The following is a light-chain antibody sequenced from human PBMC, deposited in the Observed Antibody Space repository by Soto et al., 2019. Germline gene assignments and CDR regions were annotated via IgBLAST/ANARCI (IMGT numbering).Light chain of an antibody. J-gene: IGLJ2*01. Sequence: QAVVTQPPSASGTPGQRVTISCSGSSSDIGSNTVNWYQQLPGTAPKLLIYSGNLRPSGVPDRFSGSKSGTSASLAIRGLRSEDEADYYCATCHDSLATVVFGGVTKLTVL. CDR3: ATCHDSLATVV. CDR2: SGN. CDR1: SSDIGSNT. V-gene: IGLV1-44*01.